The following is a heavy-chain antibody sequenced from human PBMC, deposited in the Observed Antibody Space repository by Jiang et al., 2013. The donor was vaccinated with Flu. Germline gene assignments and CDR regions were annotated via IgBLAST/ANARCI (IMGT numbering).Heavy chain of an antibody. CDR2: TYYRSKWYN. J-gene: IGHJ6*02. CDR1: GDSVSSNSAA. Sequence: SLTCAISGDSVSSNSAAWNWIRQSPSRGLEWLGRTYYRSKWYNDYAVSVKSRITINPDTSKNQFSPQLNSVTPEDTAVYYCAREEYYDFWSGSSYYYYGMDVWGQGTTVTVSS. CDR3: AREEYYDFWSGSSYYYYGMDV. V-gene: IGHV6-1*01. D-gene: IGHD3-3*01.